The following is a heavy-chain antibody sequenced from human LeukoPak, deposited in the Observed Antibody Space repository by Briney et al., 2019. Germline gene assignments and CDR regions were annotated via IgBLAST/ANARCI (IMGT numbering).Heavy chain of an antibody. CDR3: ARDNGLIAVAGRGFDP. D-gene: IGHD6-19*01. CDR1: GYTFTSYY. Sequence: ASVKVSCKASGYTFTSYYMHWVRQAPGQELEWMGIINPSGGSTSYAQKFQGRVTMTRDMSTSTVYMELSSLRSEDTAVYYCARDNGLIAVAGRGFDPWGQGTLVTVSS. V-gene: IGHV1-46*01. CDR2: INPSGGST. J-gene: IGHJ5*02.